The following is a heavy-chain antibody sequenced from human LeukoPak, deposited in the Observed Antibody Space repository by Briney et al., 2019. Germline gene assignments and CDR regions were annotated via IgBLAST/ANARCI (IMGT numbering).Heavy chain of an antibody. CDR1: GFAFSTSA. CDR2: IISTGTT. CDR3: ATAKYDYGDPVGWFDP. Sequence: GGSLRLSCAASGFAFSTSAMTWVRQAPGKGLEWVSGIISTGTTYYADSVRGRFTISRDNSKNTLYLLMTSLRVEDTAVYYCATAKYDYGDPVGWFDPWGPGTLVTVSS. D-gene: IGHD4-17*01. V-gene: IGHV3-23*01. J-gene: IGHJ5*02.